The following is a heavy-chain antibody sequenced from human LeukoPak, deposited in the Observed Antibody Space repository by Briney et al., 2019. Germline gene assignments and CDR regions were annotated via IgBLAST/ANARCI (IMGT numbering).Heavy chain of an antibody. Sequence: PSETLSLTCTVSGGSISSYYWNWIRQPPGKGLEWIGYIYNSGSTNYNPSLKSRVTISVDTSKNQFSLKLSSVTAADTAVYYCARGSVAVRPDGDWFDPWGQGTLVTVSS. J-gene: IGHJ5*02. D-gene: IGHD6-19*01. CDR2: IYNSGST. CDR3: ARGSVAVRPDGDWFDP. CDR1: GGSISSYY. V-gene: IGHV4-59*12.